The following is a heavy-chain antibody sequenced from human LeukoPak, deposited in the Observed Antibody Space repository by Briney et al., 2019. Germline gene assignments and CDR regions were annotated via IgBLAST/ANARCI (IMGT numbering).Heavy chain of an antibody. J-gene: IGHJ4*02. Sequence: PGGSLRLSCAASGFIFSRYWMTWVRQAPGKGLEYVANIKEDGSEKYYAGSVKGRFTISRDNAKNSLYVQLNNLRGDDTAVYYCVRGGCGGNCYNLDIPLDYWGQGTLVTVSS. CDR1: GFIFSRYW. CDR2: IKEDGSEK. CDR3: VRGGCGGNCYNLDIPLDY. V-gene: IGHV3-7*01. D-gene: IGHD2-2*02.